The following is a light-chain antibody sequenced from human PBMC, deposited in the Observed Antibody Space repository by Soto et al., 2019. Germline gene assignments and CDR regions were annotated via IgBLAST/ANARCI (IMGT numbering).Light chain of an antibody. CDR2: YVS. CDR1: QSVSSNY. Sequence: EIVLTQSPGTLSLSPGERATLSCRSSQSVSSNYLAWYQQKPDQSPRLVIYYVSGRATGIPDRFSGSGSGTDFTVTISRLEPEDFAVYYCQQYGSSPTFGQGTKVEIK. CDR3: QQYGSSPT. J-gene: IGKJ1*01. V-gene: IGKV3-20*01.